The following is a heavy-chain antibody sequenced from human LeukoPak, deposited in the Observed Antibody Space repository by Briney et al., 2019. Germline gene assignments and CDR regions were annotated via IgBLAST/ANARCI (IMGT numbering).Heavy chain of an antibody. CDR1: CFTFTNAW. CDR2: IKSKTDGGTT. D-gene: IGHD6-13*01. CDR3: TTARYSSSWSRDY. Sequence: PGGSLRLSCAASCFTFTNAWMNWVRQAPGKGLEWVGRIKSKTDGGTTDYAAPVKGRFTISRDDSKNTLYLQMNSLEVEDTAVYFCTTARYSSSWSRDYWGQGTLVTVSS. V-gene: IGHV3-15*07. J-gene: IGHJ4*02.